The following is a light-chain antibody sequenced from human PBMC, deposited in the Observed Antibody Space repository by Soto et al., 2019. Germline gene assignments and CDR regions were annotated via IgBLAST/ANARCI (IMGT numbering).Light chain of an antibody. CDR1: SSKIGAGYD. Sequence: QCVLTQPPSVSGAPGQRVTISCTGSSSKIGAGYDVHWYQQLPGTAPKLLIYGNSNRPSGVPDRFSGSKSGTSASLAITGLQVLYEADYYCPSHDISLYVFGTVTNVTVL. V-gene: IGLV1-40*01. CDR3: PSHDISLYV. CDR2: GNS. J-gene: IGLJ1*01.